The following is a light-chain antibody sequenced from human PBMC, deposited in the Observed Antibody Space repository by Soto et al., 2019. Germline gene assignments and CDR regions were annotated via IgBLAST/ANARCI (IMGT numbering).Light chain of an antibody. J-gene: IGKJ2*01. CDR3: QQRSNWPPYMYT. CDR1: QSVSSY. Sequence: EIVLTQSPATLSLSPGERATLSCRASQSVSSYLAWYQQKPGQAPRLLNYDASNRATGIPARFSGSGSGTDFTLTISSLEPEDFAVYYCQQRSNWPPYMYTFGQGTKLEIK. V-gene: IGKV3-11*01. CDR2: DAS.